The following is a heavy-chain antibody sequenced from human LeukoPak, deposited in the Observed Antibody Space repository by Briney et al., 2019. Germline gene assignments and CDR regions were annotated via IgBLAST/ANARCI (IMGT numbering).Heavy chain of an antibody. V-gene: IGHV3-33*01. CDR2: IWKDGGDK. Sequence: PGGSLRLSCAASGFSFSDCGMHWVRQAPDKGLEWVALIWKDGGDKYYSDSVKGRFTISRDNSKNTLDLQMNSLSAEDTAIYFCARAAYDSNGYLTLWGQGTLVTVSS. D-gene: IGHD3-22*01. CDR1: GFSFSDCG. J-gene: IGHJ4*02. CDR3: ARAAYDSNGYLTL.